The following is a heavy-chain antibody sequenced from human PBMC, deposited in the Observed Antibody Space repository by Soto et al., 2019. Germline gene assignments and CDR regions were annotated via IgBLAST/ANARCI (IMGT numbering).Heavy chain of an antibody. Sequence: GGSLRLSCAASGFTFSSYAMSWVRQAPGKGLEWASAISGSGGSTYYADSVKGRFTISRDNSKNTLYLQMNSLRAEDTAVYYCAKFNYYGSGSPTVYWGQGTLVTVSS. V-gene: IGHV3-23*01. CDR2: ISGSGGST. D-gene: IGHD3-10*01. CDR1: GFTFSSYA. J-gene: IGHJ4*02. CDR3: AKFNYYGSGSPTVY.